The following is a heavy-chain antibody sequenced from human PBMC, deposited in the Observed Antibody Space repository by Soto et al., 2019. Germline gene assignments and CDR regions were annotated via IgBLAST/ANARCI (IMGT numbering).Heavy chain of an antibody. CDR1: GFTFSSYW. J-gene: IGHJ3*02. CDR2: IKQDGSEK. D-gene: IGHD3-3*01. Sequence: GGSLRLSCAASGFTFSSYWMSWVRQAPGKGLEWVANIKQDGSEKYYVDSVKGRFTISRDNAKNSLYLQMNSLRAEDTAVYYCAREGQLRFLEWLSENKNTGPSGDAFDIWGQGTMVTVSS. CDR3: AREGQLRFLEWLSENKNTGPSGDAFDI. V-gene: IGHV3-7*01.